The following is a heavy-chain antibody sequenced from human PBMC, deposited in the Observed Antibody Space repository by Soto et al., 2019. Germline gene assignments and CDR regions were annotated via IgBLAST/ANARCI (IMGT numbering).Heavy chain of an antibody. Sequence: QVQLVESGGGVVQPGRSLRLSCAASGFTFSSYGMHWVRQAPGKGLEWVAVISYDGSNKYYADSVKGRFTISRDNSKNKRYLQMNSLRAEDTAVYYCAKGAYSGSYLDDWGQGTLVTVSS. CDR2: ISYDGSNK. CDR1: GFTFSSYG. D-gene: IGHD1-26*01. V-gene: IGHV3-30*18. CDR3: AKGAYSGSYLDD. J-gene: IGHJ4*02.